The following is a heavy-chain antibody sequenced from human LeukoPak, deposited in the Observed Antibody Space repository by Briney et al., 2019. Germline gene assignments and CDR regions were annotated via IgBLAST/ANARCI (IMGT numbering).Heavy chain of an antibody. CDR3: AHAYYDFWSGYFGLYYFDY. CDR1: GGTFSSYT. CDR2: IIPILGIA. Sequence: GASVKVSFKASGGTFSSYTISGVRQAPGQGLEWMGRIIPILGIANYAQKFQGRVTITADKSTSTDYMELSSLRSEDTAVYYCAHAYYDFWSGYFGLYYFDYWGQGTLVTVSS. V-gene: IGHV1-69*02. D-gene: IGHD3-3*01. J-gene: IGHJ4*02.